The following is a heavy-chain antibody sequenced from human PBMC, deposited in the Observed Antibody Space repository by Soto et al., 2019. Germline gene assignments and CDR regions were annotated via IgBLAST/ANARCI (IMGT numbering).Heavy chain of an antibody. J-gene: IGHJ6*02. V-gene: IGHV6-1*01. CDR2: TYYRPKWYN. CDR1: GDSVSSNSAA. Sequence: SQTLSLTCAISGDSVSSNSAAWNWIRQSPSRGLEWLGRTYYRPKWYNAYAVSVESRITINPDTSKNQFSLQLNSVTPEDTAVYYCARAPGVTMVRGVIIPWAYYYYGMDVWGQGTTVTVSS. D-gene: IGHD3-10*01. CDR3: ARAPGVTMVRGVIIPWAYYYYGMDV.